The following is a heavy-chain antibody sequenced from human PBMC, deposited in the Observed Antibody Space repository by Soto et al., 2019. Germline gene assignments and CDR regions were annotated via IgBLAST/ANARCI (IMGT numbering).Heavy chain of an antibody. V-gene: IGHV1-2*02. CDR3: ASWPYYYDSSGYSPGDY. J-gene: IGHJ4*02. CDR2: INPNSGGT. Sequence: ASVKVSCKASGYTFTGYYMHWVRQAPGQGLEWMGWINPNSGGTNYAQKFQGRVTMTRDTSISTAYMELSRLRSDDTAVYYCASWPYYYDSSGYSPGDYWGQGTLVTVSS. D-gene: IGHD3-22*01. CDR1: GYTFTGYY.